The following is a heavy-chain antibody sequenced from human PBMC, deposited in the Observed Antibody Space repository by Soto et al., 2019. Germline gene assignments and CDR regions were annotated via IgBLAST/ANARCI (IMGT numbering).Heavy chain of an antibody. J-gene: IGHJ5*02. D-gene: IGHD6-13*01. V-gene: IGHV3-23*01. Sequence: GGSLRLSCAASGFTFSSYAMSWVRQAPGKGLEWVSAISGSGGSTYYADSVKSRFTISRDNSKNTLYLQMNSLRAEDTAVYYCAKVVSGIAAAEGWFDPWGQGTLVTVS. CDR1: GFTFSSYA. CDR3: AKVVSGIAAAEGWFDP. CDR2: ISGSGGST.